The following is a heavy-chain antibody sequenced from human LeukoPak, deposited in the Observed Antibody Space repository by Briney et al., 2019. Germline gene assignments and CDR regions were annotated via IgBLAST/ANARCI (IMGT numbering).Heavy chain of an antibody. CDR3: ARDMYYYDSSGYYYDKNFDY. Sequence: PGGSLRLSCAASGFTFSSYSMNWVRQAPGKGLEWVSSISSSSSYIYYADSVKGRFTISRDNAKNSLYLQMNSLRAEDTAVYYCARDMYYYDSSGYYYDKNFDYWGQGTLATVSS. CDR2: ISSSSSYI. V-gene: IGHV3-21*01. J-gene: IGHJ4*02. CDR1: GFTFSSYS. D-gene: IGHD3-22*01.